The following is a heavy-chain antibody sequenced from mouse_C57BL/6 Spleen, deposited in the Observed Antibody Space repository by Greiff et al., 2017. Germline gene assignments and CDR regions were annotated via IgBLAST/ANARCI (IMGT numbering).Heavy chain of an antibody. V-gene: IGHV1-76*01. J-gene: IGHJ2*01. D-gene: IGHD3-2*02. CDR3: ARDSSGLYLDY. CDR1: GYTFTDYF. Sequence: QVQLQQSGAELVRPGASVKLSCKASGYTFTDYFINWVKQRPGQGLEWIARIYPGSGNTYYNEKFKGKATLTAEKSSSTTYMQLSSLTSEDSAVYFCARDSSGLYLDYWGQGTTLTVSS. CDR2: IYPGSGNT.